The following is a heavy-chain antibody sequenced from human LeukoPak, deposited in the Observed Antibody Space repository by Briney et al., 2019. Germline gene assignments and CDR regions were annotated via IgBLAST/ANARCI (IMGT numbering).Heavy chain of an antibody. CDR2: ISSNGDNT. CDR1: GFTFSSYA. V-gene: IGHV3-64*01. J-gene: IGHJ4*02. Sequence: GGSLRLSCAASGFTFSSYAMHWVRQAPGKRLECISSISSNGDNTYYAKSVKGRFTISRDNSKNTLYLQMGSLRAEDMAVYYCARAYERDYGGTHFDYWGQGTLVTVSS. D-gene: IGHD4-23*01. CDR3: ARAYERDYGGTHFDY.